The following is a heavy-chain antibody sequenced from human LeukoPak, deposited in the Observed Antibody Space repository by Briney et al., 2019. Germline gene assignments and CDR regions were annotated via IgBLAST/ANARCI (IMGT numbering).Heavy chain of an antibody. V-gene: IGHV3-33*06. D-gene: IGHD5-12*01. CDR3: AKDETRGYSGYDLDY. J-gene: IGHJ4*02. CDR2: IWYDGSNK. CDR1: GFAFSSYG. Sequence: GGSLRLSCAASGFAFSSYGMHWVRQAPGKGLECVAVIWYDGSNKYYADSVRGRFTISRDNSKNTLYLQMNSLRAEDTAIYYCAKDETRGYSGYDLDYWGQGTLVTVSS.